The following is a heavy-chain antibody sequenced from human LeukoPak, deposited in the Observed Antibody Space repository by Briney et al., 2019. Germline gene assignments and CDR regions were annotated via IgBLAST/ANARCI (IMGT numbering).Heavy chain of an antibody. Sequence: SETLSLTCTVSGGSISGYYWNWIRQTPGKGLEWIGYIYASGSTNYNPSLKSRVTISLDTFKNLFSLNLSSVTAADTAVYYCARHPPRGSHTADTFDVWGQGTIVTVSS. D-gene: IGHD3-3*01. V-gene: IGHV4-4*09. J-gene: IGHJ3*01. CDR1: GGSISGYY. CDR3: ARHPPRGSHTADTFDV. CDR2: IYASGST.